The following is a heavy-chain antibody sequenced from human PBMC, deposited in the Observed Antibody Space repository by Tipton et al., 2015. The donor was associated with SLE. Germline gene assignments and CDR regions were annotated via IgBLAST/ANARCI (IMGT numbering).Heavy chain of an antibody. CDR3: ASDHGTYGAAFDI. CDR1: GGSISFDY. V-gene: IGHV4-4*07. J-gene: IGHJ3*02. CDR2: IYSSGDR. Sequence: TLSLTCTVSGGSISFDYWSWIRQSAGRGLEWIGRIYSSGDRDYNPSLRSRVTMSIDASQNRVSLRLKSVSAADTAVYYCASDHGTYGAAFDIWGQGTMVTVSS. D-gene: IGHD4-17*01.